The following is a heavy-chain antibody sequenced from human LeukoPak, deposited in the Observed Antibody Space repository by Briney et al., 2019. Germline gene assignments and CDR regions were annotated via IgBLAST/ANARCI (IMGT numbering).Heavy chain of an antibody. CDR2: ISYDGSKK. J-gene: IGHJ5*02. D-gene: IGHD3-10*01. V-gene: IGHV3-30*03. CDR3: ARPLMYYFGSETYYWFDP. CDR1: GFTFSIYG. Sequence: GGSLRLSCAASGFTFSIYGIHWVRLAPGKGLEWVAVISYDGSKKYYADSVRGRFTISRDNSKNTLYLQMNSLRAEDTAMYYCARPLMYYFGSETYYWFDPWGQGTLVTVSS.